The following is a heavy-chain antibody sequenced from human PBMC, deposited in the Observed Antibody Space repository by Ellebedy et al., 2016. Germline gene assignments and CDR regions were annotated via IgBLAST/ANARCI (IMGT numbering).Heavy chain of an antibody. V-gene: IGHV1-18*04. Sequence: ASVKVSCXPSGYTFTTFSITWVRQLPGQGLEWMGFVNTFSGNTKFAQKFQGRVSMTTDSSTHTAYMDLRSLRSDDTAMYYCAKTSGWGYGENWGQGTLVTVSS. CDR2: VNTFSGNT. CDR1: GYTFTTFS. J-gene: IGHJ4*02. D-gene: IGHD3-10*01. CDR3: AKTSGWGYGEN.